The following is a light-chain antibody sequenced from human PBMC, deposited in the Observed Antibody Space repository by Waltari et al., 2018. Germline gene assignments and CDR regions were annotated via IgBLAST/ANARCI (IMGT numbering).Light chain of an antibody. CDR2: TAS. V-gene: IGKV1-39*01. CDR3: QQSYSVPIT. CDR1: QTISSY. Sequence: IQLTQSPSSLSASVGDRVTITFRASQTISSYLNWYQQKPGQAPNLLISTASTLQSGVPSRFSGSGSGTDFTLTISSLQPEDFATYYCQQSYSVPITFGQGTRLEIK. J-gene: IGKJ5*01.